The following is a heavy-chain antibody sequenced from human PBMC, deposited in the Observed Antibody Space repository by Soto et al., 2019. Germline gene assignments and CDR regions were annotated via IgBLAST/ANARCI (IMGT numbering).Heavy chain of an antibody. V-gene: IGHV4-34*01. J-gene: IGHJ4*02. D-gene: IGHD6-13*01. CDR2: ITQSGNT. CDR3: ATRAAAGT. Sequence: VQLQQWGAGLLKPSETLSLTCAASVGSFSGYYWRWNRQPPGKGREWIGVITQSGNTNYNPTLKSRVTISVDTSKNQFYLKLSSVTAADTAVYYCATRAAAGTWGQGTLVTVSS. CDR1: VGSFSGYY.